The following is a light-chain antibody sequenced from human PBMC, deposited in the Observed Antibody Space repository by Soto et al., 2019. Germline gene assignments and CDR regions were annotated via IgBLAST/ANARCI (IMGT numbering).Light chain of an antibody. CDR1: STDVGEYNY. CDR2: EVN. Sequence: QSVLTQPPSASGSPGQSVTIPCAGTSTDVGEYNYVSWYQQHPGKVPKLIIFEVNKRPSGVPDRFSGSKSGDMASLTVSGLQAEDEADYYCSSFVGAPVIFGGGTKLTVL. J-gene: IGLJ2*01. CDR3: SSFVGAPVI. V-gene: IGLV2-8*01.